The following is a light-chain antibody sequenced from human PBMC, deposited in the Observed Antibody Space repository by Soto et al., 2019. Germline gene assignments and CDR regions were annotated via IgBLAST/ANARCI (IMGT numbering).Light chain of an antibody. CDR1: QNVATY. J-gene: IGKJ4*01. V-gene: IGKV3D-15*01. Sequence: VMTQSPANMSVSTGERVTLSCRASQNVATYLAWYQQKRGQAPRLLIYASSTRATVIPATFSGSGSGTHCSLTICSLQSEDSADYYFQQYYLCGLSFVGGTKVEI. CDR3: QQYYLCGLS. CDR2: ASS.